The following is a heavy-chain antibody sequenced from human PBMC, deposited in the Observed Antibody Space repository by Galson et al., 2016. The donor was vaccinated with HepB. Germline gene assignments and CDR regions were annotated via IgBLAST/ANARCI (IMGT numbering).Heavy chain of an antibody. J-gene: IGHJ6*04. V-gene: IGHV4-59*01. CDR1: GGSFSGYY. Sequence: ETLSLTCAVYGGSFSGYYWSWLRQPPEKGLEWIGYIYYSGSTNYSPSLKSRVTISLDTSKNQFSLKLTSVTAADTAVYYCARDLSVAGLGYYNNGMDVWGKGITVTVSS. CDR3: ARDLSVAGLGYYNNGMDV. D-gene: IGHD6-19*01. CDR2: IYYSGST.